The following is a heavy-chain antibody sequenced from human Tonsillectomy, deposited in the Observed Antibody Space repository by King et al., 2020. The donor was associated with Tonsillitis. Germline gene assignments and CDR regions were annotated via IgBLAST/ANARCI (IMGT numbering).Heavy chain of an antibody. J-gene: IGHJ4*02. Sequence: QLVQSGPEVKKPGTSVKVSCKASGFTFSTSAVQWVRQARGQRPEWIGWIVVDSGNINYAQNLQERVTITRDMSTGTVYMELRSLRPDDTAVYYCAATARKPPPVFDCWGQGTLVTVSS. V-gene: IGHV1-58*01. CDR1: GFTFSTSA. CDR2: IVVDSGNI. D-gene: IGHD5-18*01. CDR3: AATARKPPPVFDC.